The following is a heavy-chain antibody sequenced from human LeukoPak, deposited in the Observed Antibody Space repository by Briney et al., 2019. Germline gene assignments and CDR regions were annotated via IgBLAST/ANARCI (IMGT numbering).Heavy chain of an antibody. Sequence: SETLSLTCTVSGGSIGSYYWSWIRQPAGKGLEWIGRIYTSGSTNYNPSLKSRVTMSVDTSKNQFSLKLSSVTAADTAVYYCARDSGSYYSDWFDPWGQGTLVTVSS. J-gene: IGHJ5*02. D-gene: IGHD1-26*01. CDR3: ARDSGSYYSDWFDP. CDR2: IYTSGST. V-gene: IGHV4-4*07. CDR1: GGSIGSYY.